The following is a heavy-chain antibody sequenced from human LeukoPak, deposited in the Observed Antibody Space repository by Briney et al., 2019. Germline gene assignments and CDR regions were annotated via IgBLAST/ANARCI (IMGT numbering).Heavy chain of an antibody. D-gene: IGHD1-26*01. Sequence: ASVKVSCKASGYTFTGNHVHWLRQAPGQGLDWMGWIDPNSGGTKYAQKFQDRVTMTSDTSISTAYMELSGLRSDDTAVYFCAREVGIVSFNLWGRGTLVIVSS. J-gene: IGHJ2*01. V-gene: IGHV1-2*02. CDR2: IDPNSGGT. CDR1: GYTFTGNH. CDR3: AREVGIVSFNL.